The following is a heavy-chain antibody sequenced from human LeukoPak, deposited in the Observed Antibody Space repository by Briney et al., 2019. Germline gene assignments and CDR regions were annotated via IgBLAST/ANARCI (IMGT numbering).Heavy chain of an antibody. V-gene: IGHV1-2*02. CDR1: GYTFTGYY. J-gene: IGHJ4*02. CDR3: ARVPGPDCSGGSCYSTDY. Sequence: ASVKVSCKASGYTFTGYYMHWVRQAPGQGLEWMGWINPNSGGTNYAQKLQGRVTMTTDTSTSTAYMELRSLRSDDTAVYYCARVPGPDCSGGSCYSTDYWGQGTLVTVSS. D-gene: IGHD2-15*01. CDR2: INPNSGGT.